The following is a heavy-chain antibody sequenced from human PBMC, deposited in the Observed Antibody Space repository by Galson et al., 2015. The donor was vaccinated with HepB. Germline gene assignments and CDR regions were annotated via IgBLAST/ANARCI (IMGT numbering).Heavy chain of an antibody. V-gene: IGHV7-4-1*02. J-gene: IGHJ4*02. CDR1: GYTFTSYA. D-gene: IGHD3-10*01. CDR3: ARANMVRGVPTPLHFDY. CDR2: INTNTGNP. Sequence: SVKVSCKASGYTFTSYAMNWVRQAPGQGLEWMGWINTNTGNPTYAQGFTGRFVFSLDTSVSTAYLQISSLKAEDTAVYYCARANMVRGVPTPLHFDYWGQGTLVTVSS.